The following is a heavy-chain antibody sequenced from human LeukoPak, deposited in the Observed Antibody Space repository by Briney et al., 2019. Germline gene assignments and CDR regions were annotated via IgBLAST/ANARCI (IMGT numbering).Heavy chain of an antibody. J-gene: IGHJ4*02. Sequence: GGSLRLSCAASGFSFSTYWMSCVRQAPGKGLEWVANIKEDGSDKNYVDSVKGRFTIARDNAKNYVYLQMKSLRAEDKAVYYCARDRGFDNFDDWGQGTLVTVSS. V-gene: IGHV3-7*01. CDR2: IKEDGSDK. CDR3: ARDRGFDNFDD. D-gene: IGHD3-9*01. CDR1: GFSFSTYW.